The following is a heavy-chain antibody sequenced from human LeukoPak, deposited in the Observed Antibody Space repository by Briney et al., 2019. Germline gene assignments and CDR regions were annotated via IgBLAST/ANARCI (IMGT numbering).Heavy chain of an antibody. J-gene: IGHJ4*02. CDR1: GFTFSDYY. Sequence: GGSLRLSCAASGFTFSDYYMSWIRQAPGKGLEWVSYISSSGSSIYYADSVKGRLTISRDNAKNSLYLQMNSLRAEDTAVYYCARNPRYCSGGSCYRFDYWGQGTLVTVSS. D-gene: IGHD2-15*01. V-gene: IGHV3-11*04. CDR2: ISSSGSSI. CDR3: ARNPRYCSGGSCYRFDY.